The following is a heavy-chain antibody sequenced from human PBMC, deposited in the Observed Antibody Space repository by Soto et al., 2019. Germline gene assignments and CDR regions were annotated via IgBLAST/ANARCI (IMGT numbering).Heavy chain of an antibody. CDR2: IIPILGIA. J-gene: IGHJ6*02. Sequence: QVQLVQSGAEVKKPGSSVKVSCKASGGTFSSYTISWVRQAPGQGLEWMGRIIPILGIANYAQKFQGRVTITADKSTSTAYMELSRLRSEDTAVYYCARDDYYGSGYYYGLDVWGQGTTVTVSS. V-gene: IGHV1-69*08. CDR3: ARDDYYGSGYYYGLDV. CDR1: GGTFSSYT. D-gene: IGHD3-10*01.